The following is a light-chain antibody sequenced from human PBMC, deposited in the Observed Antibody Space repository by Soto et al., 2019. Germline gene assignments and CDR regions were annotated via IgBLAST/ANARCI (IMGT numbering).Light chain of an antibody. CDR2: GAS. Sequence: EIVLTQSPGTLSLSPGERGTLSCRASQIVSKNDLAWYQQKPGQSPRILIYGASNRAPGIPDRFSGSESGTEFTLTISRVEPEDSAVYYCQQYGNSPWTFGQGTKVEIK. V-gene: IGKV3-20*01. CDR3: QQYGNSPWT. J-gene: IGKJ1*01. CDR1: QIVSKND.